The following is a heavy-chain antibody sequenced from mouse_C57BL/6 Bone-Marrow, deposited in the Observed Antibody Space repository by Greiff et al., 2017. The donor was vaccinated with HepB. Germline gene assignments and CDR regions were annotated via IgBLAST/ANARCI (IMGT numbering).Heavy chain of an antibody. J-gene: IGHJ4*01. CDR1: GFSLTSYG. CDR2: IWSGEST. Sequence: VQLQQSGPGLVQPSQSLSITCTVSGFSLTSYGVHWVRQSPGKGLEWLGVIWSGESTDYNAAFISRLSISKDNSKSQVFFKMNSLQADDTAIYYCARRSSLLPYYAMDYWGQGTSVTVSS. V-gene: IGHV2-2*01. D-gene: IGHD2-10*01. CDR3: ARRSSLLPYYAMDY.